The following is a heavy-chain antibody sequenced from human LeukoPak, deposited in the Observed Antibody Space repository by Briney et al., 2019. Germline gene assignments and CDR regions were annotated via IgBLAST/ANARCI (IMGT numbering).Heavy chain of an antibody. CDR1: GITFSDYW. V-gene: IGHV3-7*01. Sequence: GGSLRLSCAVSGITFSDYWMTWVRQAPGKGLEWVANINQNGGENYYVDSVKGRFTISRDNTKNSVYLQMNSLRAEDTAAYYCARGKTPAVTTPFDYWGQGTLVTVSS. J-gene: IGHJ4*02. CDR2: INQNGGEN. D-gene: IGHD4-17*01. CDR3: ARGKTPAVTTPFDY.